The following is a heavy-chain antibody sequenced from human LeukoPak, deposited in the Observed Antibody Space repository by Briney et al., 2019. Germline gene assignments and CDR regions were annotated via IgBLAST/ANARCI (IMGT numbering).Heavy chain of an antibody. CDR1: GYTFTSYG. D-gene: IGHD6-19*01. CDR3: ARDLKRGYSSGRYSWGTGSSNDY. J-gene: IGHJ4*02. V-gene: IGHV1-18*01. Sequence: ASVKVSCKASGYTFTSYGISWVRQAPGQGLEWMGWISGYNGNTNYAQQKLQGRVTMTTDTSTSTAYMELRSLRSDDTAVYCCARDLKRGYSSGRYSWGTGSSNDYWGQGTLVTVSS. CDR2: ISGYNGNT.